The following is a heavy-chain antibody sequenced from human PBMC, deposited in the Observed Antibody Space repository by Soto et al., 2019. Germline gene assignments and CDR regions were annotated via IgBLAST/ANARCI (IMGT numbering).Heavy chain of an antibody. CDR3: AKEAEIQLVDY. Sequence: QVQLVESGGGVVQPGRSLRLSCAASGFTFSSYGMHWVRQAPGKGLEWVAVISYDESKKYYADSVKGRFTISRDNTKNALYLQMNMLRTEDTAVYYFAKEAEIQLVDYWGQGTLVNVSS. CDR1: GFTFSSYG. V-gene: IGHV3-30*18. D-gene: IGHD5-18*01. J-gene: IGHJ4*02. CDR2: ISYDESKK.